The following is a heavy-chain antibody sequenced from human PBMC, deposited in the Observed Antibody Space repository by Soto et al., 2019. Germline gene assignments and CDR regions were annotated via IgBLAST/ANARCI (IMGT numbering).Heavy chain of an antibody. J-gene: IGHJ6*02. CDR3: AILGPDFHCRSSSCPHPHYDSGMAV. CDR2: INPRGGNT. V-gene: IGHV1-46*01. Sequence: ASVKVSCKASGNSFTNNYMHWVRQAPGQGLEWMGIINPRGGNTIYAQKFQGRVTVTRDTPTSRVYMELSSLRSEDTAVYYCAILGPDFHCRSSSCPHPHYDSGMAVWGQGTTVTVSS. D-gene: IGHD2-2*01. CDR1: GNSFTNNY.